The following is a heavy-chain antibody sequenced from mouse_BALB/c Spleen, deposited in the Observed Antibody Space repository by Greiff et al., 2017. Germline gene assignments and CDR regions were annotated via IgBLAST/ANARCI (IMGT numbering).Heavy chain of an antibody. Sequence: EVKLVESGGGLVQPGGSRKLSCAASGFTFSSFGMHWVRQAPEKGLEWVAYISSGSSTIYYADTVKGRFTISRDNPKNTLFLQMTSLRSEDTAMYYCARPGYGKGNWYFDVWGAGTTVTVSS. J-gene: IGHJ1*01. V-gene: IGHV5-17*02. CDR3: ARPGYGKGNWYFDV. D-gene: IGHD2-1*01. CDR2: ISSGSSTI. CDR1: GFTFSSFG.